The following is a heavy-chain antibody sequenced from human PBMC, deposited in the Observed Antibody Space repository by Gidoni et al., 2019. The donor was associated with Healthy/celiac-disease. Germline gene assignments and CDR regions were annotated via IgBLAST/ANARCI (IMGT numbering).Heavy chain of an antibody. Sequence: QVQLVQSGDEVKKPGPSVKVSCKASGGTFSSYAISWVRQAPGQGREWMGGSIPIFGTANYAQKFQGRVTITADESTSTAYMELSSLRSEDTAVYYCARVGGHDYGVEGGGYWGQGTLVTVSS. CDR1: GGTFSSYA. V-gene: IGHV1-69*12. CDR3: ARVGGHDYGVEGGGY. CDR2: SIPIFGTA. D-gene: IGHD4-17*01. J-gene: IGHJ4*02.